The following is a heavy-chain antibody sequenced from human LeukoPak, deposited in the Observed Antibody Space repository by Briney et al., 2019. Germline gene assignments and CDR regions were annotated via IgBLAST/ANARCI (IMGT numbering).Heavy chain of an antibody. CDR1: GFTLSTYG. J-gene: IGHJ4*02. V-gene: IGHV3-23*01. CDR2: ISGGGTRT. Sequence: PGGSLRLSCAASGFTLSTYGMNWVRQAPGKGLDWVSTISGGGTRTYYADSVGGRFTISRDNSKNTHYLQMDSLRVEDTAIYYCAKQGENSGWGSFDHWGQGILVTVSS. CDR3: AKQGENSGWGSFDH. D-gene: IGHD6-19*01.